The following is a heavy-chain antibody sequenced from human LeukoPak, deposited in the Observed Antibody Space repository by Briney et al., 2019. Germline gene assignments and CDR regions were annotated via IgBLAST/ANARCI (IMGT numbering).Heavy chain of an antibody. CDR1: GGSISSDY. J-gene: IGHJ5*02. Sequence: SETLSLTCTVSGGSISSDYWSWIRQPPWKGLEWIGYIYCSGSTNYNPSLKSRVTISLDTSKNQFSLKLSSVTAADTAVYYCARDHIAATGTSNWSDPWGQGTLVTVPS. CDR3: ARDHIAATGTSNWSDP. D-gene: IGHD6-13*01. CDR2: IYCSGST. V-gene: IGHV4-59*01.